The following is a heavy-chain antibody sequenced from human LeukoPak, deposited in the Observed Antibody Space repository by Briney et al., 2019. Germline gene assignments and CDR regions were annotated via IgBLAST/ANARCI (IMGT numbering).Heavy chain of an antibody. J-gene: IGHJ5*02. D-gene: IGHD4-17*01. CDR1: GFTFSTYS. V-gene: IGHV3-48*02. Sequence: GGSLRLSCAASGFTFSTYSMDWVRQAPGKGLEWVSYIRSSGSTIHYADSVKGRFTISRDNAKNSLYLQMNSLRDEDTAVYYCARDSPRDYGDYGDWFDPWGQGTLVTVSS. CDR2: IRSSGSTI. CDR3: ARDSPRDYGDYGDWFDP.